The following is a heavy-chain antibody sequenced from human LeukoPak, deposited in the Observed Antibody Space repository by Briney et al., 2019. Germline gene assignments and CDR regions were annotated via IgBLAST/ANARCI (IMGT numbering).Heavy chain of an antibody. CDR2: IYYSGST. Sequence: SETLSLTCTVSGGSISSSSYYWGWIRQPPGKGLEWIGSIYYSGSTYYNPSLKSRVTISVDTSKNQFSLKLSSVTAADTAVYYCARAPEREQLYFDYWGQGTLVTVSS. D-gene: IGHD1/OR15-1a*01. CDR3: ARAPEREQLYFDY. CDR1: GGSISSSSYY. J-gene: IGHJ4*02. V-gene: IGHV4-39*07.